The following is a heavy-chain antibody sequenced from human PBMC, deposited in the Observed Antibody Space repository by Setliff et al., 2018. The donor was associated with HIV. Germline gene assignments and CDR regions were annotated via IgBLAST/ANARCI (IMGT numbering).Heavy chain of an antibody. V-gene: IGHV1-69*05. CDR3: ARDTGQQLVGFDI. Sequence: GASVKVSCKASGVTFSNYAISWVRQAPGQGLEWVGGIIPIFGTANCAQKFQGRVTITTDESTITAYMELSSLRSEDTAVYYCARDTGQQLVGFDIWGQGTMVTVSS. D-gene: IGHD6-13*01. CDR1: GVTFSNYA. J-gene: IGHJ3*02. CDR2: IIPIFGTA.